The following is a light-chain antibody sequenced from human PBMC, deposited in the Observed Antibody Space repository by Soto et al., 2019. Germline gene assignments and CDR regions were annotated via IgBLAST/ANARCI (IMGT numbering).Light chain of an antibody. CDR1: SSDVGGYNY. CDR3: TSYAGGNNV. CDR2: EVN. Sequence: QSALTQPPSASGSPGQSVTDSCTGTSSDVGGYNYVSWYQQHPGKVPKLMVYEVNKRPSGVPDRFSGSKSGNTASLTVSGLQAEDEADYYCTSYAGGNNVFGTATKLTVL. J-gene: IGLJ1*01. V-gene: IGLV2-8*01.